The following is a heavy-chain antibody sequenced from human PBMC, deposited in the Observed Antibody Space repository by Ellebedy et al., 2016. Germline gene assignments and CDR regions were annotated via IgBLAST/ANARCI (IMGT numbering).Heavy chain of an antibody. CDR2: ISWNSGSI. Sequence: GGSLRLXXAASGFTFDDYAMHWVRQAPGKGLEWVSGISWNSGSIGYADSVKGRFTISRDNAKNSLYLQMNSLRAEDTALYYCAKDIRYTGNYYVGPDYWGQGTLVTVSS. J-gene: IGHJ4*02. V-gene: IGHV3-9*01. D-gene: IGHD1-26*01. CDR1: GFTFDDYA. CDR3: AKDIRYTGNYYVGPDY.